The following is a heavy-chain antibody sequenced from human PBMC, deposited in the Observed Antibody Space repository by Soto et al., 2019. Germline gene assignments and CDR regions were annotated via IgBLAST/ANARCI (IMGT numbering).Heavy chain of an antibody. Sequence: QVQLQESGPGLVRPSGTLSLICTVSGASLRNGTYYWSWVRQPPGKGLEWIGYISHSGRTNYDPSLKSRLTMSVDTSQNQFSLQLNSVTDADTAVYYCSFGSSFDYWGQGTLVTVSS. CDR1: GASLRNGTYY. D-gene: IGHD3-16*01. CDR3: SFGSSFDY. CDR2: ISHSGRT. V-gene: IGHV4-61*01. J-gene: IGHJ4*02.